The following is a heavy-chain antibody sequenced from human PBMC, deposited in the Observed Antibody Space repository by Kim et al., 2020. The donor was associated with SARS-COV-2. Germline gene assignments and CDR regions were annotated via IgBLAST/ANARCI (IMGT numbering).Heavy chain of an antibody. CDR1: GGSISSSSYY. Sequence: SETLSLTCTVSGGSISSSSYYWGWIRQPPGKGLEWIGSIYYSGSTYYNPSLKSRVTISVDTSKNQFSLKLSSVTAADTAVYYCAHLDSSSLGYWGQGTLVTVSS. CDR2: IYYSGST. CDR3: AHLDSSSLGY. D-gene: IGHD6-6*01. V-gene: IGHV4-39*01. J-gene: IGHJ4*02.